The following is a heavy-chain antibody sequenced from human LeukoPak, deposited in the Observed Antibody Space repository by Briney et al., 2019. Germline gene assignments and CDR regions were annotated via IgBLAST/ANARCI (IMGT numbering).Heavy chain of an antibody. J-gene: IGHJ1*01. CDR3: TTDPRD. V-gene: IGHV3-15*01. Sequence: PGGCLRLSCAASGFSFKDTWMSWVRQAPGKGLEWLGRIKSKNDGGTIDYVGPVKGRFTISRDDSKNMVYLQMDSLRTEDTAMYYCTTDPRDWGQGTLVTVSS. CDR2: IKSKNDGGTI. CDR1: GFSFKDTW.